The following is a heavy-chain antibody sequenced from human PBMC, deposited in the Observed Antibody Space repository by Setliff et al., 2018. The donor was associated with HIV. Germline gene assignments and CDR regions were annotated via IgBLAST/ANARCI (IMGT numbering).Heavy chain of an antibody. CDR3: ARVRSPFYFDY. J-gene: IGHJ4*02. Sequence: PVGSLRLSCAASGFSFSSYWMSWVRQAPGKGLEWLSYIGSSGTPIYYADSVKGRFTISRDNAKNSLNLQMNSLRAEDTAVYYCARVRSPFYFDYWGQGTLVTVSS. CDR1: GFSFSSYW. CDR2: IGSSGTPI. V-gene: IGHV3-48*04.